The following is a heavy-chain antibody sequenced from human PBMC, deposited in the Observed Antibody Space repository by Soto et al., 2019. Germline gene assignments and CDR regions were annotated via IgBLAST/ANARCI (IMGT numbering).Heavy chain of an antibody. CDR2: INHSGST. D-gene: IGHD1-1*01. V-gene: IGHV4-34*01. Sequence: AETLSLTCAVYGGSFSGYYWSWIRQPPGKGLEWIGEINHSGSTNYNPSLKSRVTISVDTSKNQLSLKLSTVTAADTAVYYCARAMYIGYYYYGMDSWGQGTTVTVSS. CDR3: ARAMYIGYYYYGMDS. CDR1: GGSFSGYY. J-gene: IGHJ6*02.